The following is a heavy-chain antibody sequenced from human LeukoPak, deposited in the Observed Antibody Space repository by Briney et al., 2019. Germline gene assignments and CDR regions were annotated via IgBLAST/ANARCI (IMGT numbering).Heavy chain of an antibody. CDR3: ARLGCSGGSCYSRWFDP. J-gene: IGHJ5*02. D-gene: IGHD2-15*01. CDR1: GGSISSYY. CDR2: IYYSGST. V-gene: IGHV4-59*08. Sequence: PSETLSLTCTVSGGSISSYYWSWIRQPPGKGLEWIGYIYYSGSTNYNPSLKSRVTISVDTSKNQFSLKLSSVTAADTAVYYCARLGCSGGSCYSRWFDPWGQGTLVTVSS.